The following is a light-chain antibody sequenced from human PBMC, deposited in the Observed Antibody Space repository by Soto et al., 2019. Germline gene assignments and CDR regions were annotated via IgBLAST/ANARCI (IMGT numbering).Light chain of an antibody. J-gene: IGLJ3*02. Sequence: QTVVTQEASLSVSPGGTVTLTCCLNSGSVSTSHYPSWYQQTPGQPPRTLILNIESRPSGVPERFSGTIIGRRAALTITGAQSEDESDYYCMLCVATGVWVFVGGTKLTVL. CDR2: NIE. CDR3: MLCVATGVWV. CDR1: SGSVSTSHY. V-gene: IGLV8-61*01.